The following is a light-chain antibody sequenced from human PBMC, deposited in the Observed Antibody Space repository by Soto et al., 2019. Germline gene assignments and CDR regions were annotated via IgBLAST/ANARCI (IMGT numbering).Light chain of an antibody. CDR2: DAS. Sequence: DLQMAQSPSTLSASVGDRVTITCRASQSISNWLAWYQQKPGKAPKLLIYDASSLESGVPSRFSGSRSGTEFTLSISSLQPDDFATYYCQQYNSYPITFGPGTKVDIK. CDR1: QSISNW. V-gene: IGKV1-5*01. CDR3: QQYNSYPIT. J-gene: IGKJ3*01.